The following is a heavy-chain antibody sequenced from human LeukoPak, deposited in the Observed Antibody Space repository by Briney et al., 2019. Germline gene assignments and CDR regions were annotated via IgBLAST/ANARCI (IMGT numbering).Heavy chain of an antibody. CDR2: VSDTSST. J-gene: IGHJ4*02. D-gene: IGHD1-26*01. V-gene: IGHV3-23*01. CDR3: AKEDHSGSYYYFDY. CDR1: GFTFNNYG. Sequence: PGGSLRLSCAASGFTFNNYGMSWVRQAPGRGLEWVSIVSDTSSTYYADSVRGRFTISRDNSKNTLYLQMNSLRAEDTAVYYCAKEDHSGSYYYFDYWGQGTLVTVSS.